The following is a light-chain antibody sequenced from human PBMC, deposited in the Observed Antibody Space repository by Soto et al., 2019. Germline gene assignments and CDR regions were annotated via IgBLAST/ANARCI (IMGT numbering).Light chain of an antibody. CDR1: NTNIGNNY. CDR3: GTWDSSLTALL. CDR2: DND. J-gene: IGLJ2*01. V-gene: IGLV1-51*01. Sequence: QSVLMQPPSVSAAPGQKVTISCSGSNTNIGNNYVSWYQQLPGAAPTLLIYDNDKRPSGIPDRFTGSKSGTSATLVITGLQTGDEADYYCGTWDSSLTALLFGGGTKLTVL.